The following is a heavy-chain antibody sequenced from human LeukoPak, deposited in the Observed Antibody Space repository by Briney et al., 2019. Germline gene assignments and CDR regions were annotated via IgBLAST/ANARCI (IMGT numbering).Heavy chain of an antibody. CDR1: GFIFSSYE. Sequence: GGSLRLSCAASGFIFSSYEMNWVRQAPGKGLEWVSYISSSATTIYYAGSVKGRFTISRDNAKNSLYLQMNSLRAEDTAVYYCARDRVDYYSGSEYYFDYWGQGTLVTVSS. J-gene: IGHJ4*02. D-gene: IGHD3-10*01. CDR2: ISSSATTI. V-gene: IGHV3-48*03. CDR3: ARDRVDYYSGSEYYFDY.